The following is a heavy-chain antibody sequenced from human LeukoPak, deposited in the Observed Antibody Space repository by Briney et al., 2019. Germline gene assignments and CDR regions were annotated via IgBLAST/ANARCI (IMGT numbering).Heavy chain of an antibody. CDR3: ATYSILNAREFRY. V-gene: IGHV3-7*01. CDR2: VQHIGGET. CDR1: GFTLSNSW. J-gene: IGHJ1*01. D-gene: IGHD4-11*01. Sequence: PGGSLRLSCAGSGFTLSNSWMGWVRQAPGNGLEWVANVQHIGGETYYVDSVKGRFTISRDNAKNSVYLQMNSLGADDTAVYYCATYSILNAREFRYWGQGTLVTVTS.